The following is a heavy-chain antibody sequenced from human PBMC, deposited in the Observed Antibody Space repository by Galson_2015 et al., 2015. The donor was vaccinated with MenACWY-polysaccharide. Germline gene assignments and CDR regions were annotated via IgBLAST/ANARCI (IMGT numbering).Heavy chain of an antibody. D-gene: IGHD3-22*01. Sequence: SLRLSCAASGFTFSSYWMSWVRQAPGKGLEWVANIKKDGSEIYYVDSVKGRFTISRDNAKNSLYLQMNSLTAEDTAVYYCAKGGRDTSGFASWGQGTLVTVSS. V-gene: IGHV3-7*03. CDR3: AKGGRDTSGFAS. CDR1: GFTFSSYW. CDR2: IKKDGSEI. J-gene: IGHJ4*02.